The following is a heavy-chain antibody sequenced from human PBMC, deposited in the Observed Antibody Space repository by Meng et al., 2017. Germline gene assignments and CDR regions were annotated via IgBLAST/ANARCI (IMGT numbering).Heavy chain of an antibody. CDR3: ASAGYSSSWYSFP. CDR2: ISSSSSYI. CDR1: GFTFSSYS. J-gene: IGHJ5*02. V-gene: IGHV3-21*01. Sequence: EEQLVEWGGGLVKPGGALRLSCAASGFTFSSYSMNWVRQAPGKGLEWVSSISSSSSYIYYADSVKGRFTISRDNAKNSLYLQMNSLRAEDTAVYYCASAGYSSSWYSFPWGQGTLVTVSS. D-gene: IGHD6-13*01.